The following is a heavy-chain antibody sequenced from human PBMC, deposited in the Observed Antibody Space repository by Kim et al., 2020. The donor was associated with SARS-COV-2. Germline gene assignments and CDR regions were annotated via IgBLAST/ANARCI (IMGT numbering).Heavy chain of an antibody. CDR2: ISSGSDST. V-gene: IGHV3-9*01. D-gene: IGHD6-13*01. CDR3: AKGRSASMAAAANY. CDR1: GFTFSDYA. Sequence: GGSLRLSCTVSGFTFSDYAMHWVRQTPGKCLQWVSSISSGSDSTVYSDSVKGRFTISRDHANNCLYLQMNSLRPDDTAFYYCAKGRSASMAAAANYWGQGSLVTVSS. J-gene: IGHJ4*02.